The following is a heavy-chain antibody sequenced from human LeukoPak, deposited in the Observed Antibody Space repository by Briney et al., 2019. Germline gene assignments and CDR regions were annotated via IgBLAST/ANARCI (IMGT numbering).Heavy chain of an antibody. J-gene: IGHJ4*02. CDR1: GFTFTSYW. D-gene: IGHD3-10*01. Sequence: GGSLRLSCAASGFTFTSYWMTWVRQAPGKGLEWVANIKQDGSVKNYVDSLRGRFTISRDNAKDSLYLQMNCLRAEDTAVYFCARNYYYRFDYWGQGTLVAVSS. CDR2: IKQDGSVK. V-gene: IGHV3-7*01. CDR3: ARNYYYRFDY.